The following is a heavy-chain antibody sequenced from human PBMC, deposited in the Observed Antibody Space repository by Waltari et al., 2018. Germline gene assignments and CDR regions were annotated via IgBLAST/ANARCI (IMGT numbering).Heavy chain of an antibody. D-gene: IGHD3-10*01. J-gene: IGHJ4*02. CDR1: GGSINSGTFY. Sequence: QVQLEESGPELVKPSETLSLNCSVSGGSINSGTFYWSWIRQPAGKGLEWIGRMFTNGDTNYSPSLKSRVTIAGDTSKNHFSLRLESVTAADAAVYFCARQNYGARWDFDYWGRGTLVTVSS. CDR3: ARQNYGARWDFDY. V-gene: IGHV4-61*02. CDR2: MFTNGDT.